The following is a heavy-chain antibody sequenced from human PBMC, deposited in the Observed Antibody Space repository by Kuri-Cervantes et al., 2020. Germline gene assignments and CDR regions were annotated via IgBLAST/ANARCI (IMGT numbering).Heavy chain of an antibody. D-gene: IGHD2-15*01. CDR3: ARGKPGYCSGGSCSYYFDY. CDR2: IYHSGST. CDR1: GGSFSGYY. Sequence: SETLSLTCAVYGGSFSGYYWSWIRQPPGKGLEWIGSIYHSGSTYYNPSLKSRVTISVDTSKNQFSLKLSSVTAADTAVYYCARGKPGYCSGGSCSYYFDYWGQGTLVTVSS. J-gene: IGHJ4*02. V-gene: IGHV4-34*01.